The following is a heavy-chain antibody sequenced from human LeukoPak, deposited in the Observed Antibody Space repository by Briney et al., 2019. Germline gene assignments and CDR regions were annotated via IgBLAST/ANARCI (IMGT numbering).Heavy chain of an antibody. Sequence: SETLSLTCAVYGGSFSGYYWSWIRQPPGKGLEWIGEINHSGSTNYNPSLKSRVTISVDTPKNQFSLRLTSVTAADTAVYYCARNPTSKTMSRDSFDIWGQGTFVTVSS. CDR1: GGSFSGYY. V-gene: IGHV4-34*01. D-gene: IGHD3-10*02. CDR3: ARNPTSKTMSRDSFDI. CDR2: INHSGST. J-gene: IGHJ3*02.